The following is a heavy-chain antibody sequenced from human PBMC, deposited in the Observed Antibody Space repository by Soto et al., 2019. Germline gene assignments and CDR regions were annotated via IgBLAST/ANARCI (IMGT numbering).Heavy chain of an antibody. CDR2: INAGNGNT. Sequence: ASVKVSCKASGYTFTSYAMHCVRQAPGQRLEWMGWINAGNGNTKYSQKFQGRVTITRDTSASTAYMELSSLRSEDTAVYYCARALGYCSGGSCYSEGAGWFDPWGQGTLVTVSS. D-gene: IGHD2-15*01. CDR1: GYTFTSYA. V-gene: IGHV1-3*01. J-gene: IGHJ5*02. CDR3: ARALGYCSGGSCYSEGAGWFDP.